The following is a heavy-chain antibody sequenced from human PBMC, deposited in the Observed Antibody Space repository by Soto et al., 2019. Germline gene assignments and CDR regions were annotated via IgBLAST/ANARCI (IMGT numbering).Heavy chain of an antibody. CDR3: AREALDTAMGTFDY. CDR2: ISDDGRNK. J-gene: IGHJ4*02. D-gene: IGHD5-18*01. Sequence: PGGSLRLSGAAPGLTLSSYDMPWVRQAPGKGLECVAVISDDGRNKYYPGLVNGRFTISRDNSKNTLYLQMNSLRAEDTPVYCCAREALDTAMGTFDYWGEGTLVTVS. CDR1: GLTLSSYD. V-gene: IGHV3-30-3*01.